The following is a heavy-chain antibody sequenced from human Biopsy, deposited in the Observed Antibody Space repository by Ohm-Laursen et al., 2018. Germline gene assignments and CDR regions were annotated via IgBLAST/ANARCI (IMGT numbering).Heavy chain of an antibody. CDR3: GNEVHGRDY. CDR2: INQAGTT. D-gene: IGHD2-15*01. Sequence: GTLSLTWTVFGKTFSDYQWSWIRQPPGKGLEWIGQINQAGTTNYNPSLKSQVSISAYTSKYEFSLRLTSVTAADTAVYLCGNEVHGRDYWGLGAQVTVSS. CDR1: GKTFSDYQ. J-gene: IGHJ4*02. V-gene: IGHV4-34*08.